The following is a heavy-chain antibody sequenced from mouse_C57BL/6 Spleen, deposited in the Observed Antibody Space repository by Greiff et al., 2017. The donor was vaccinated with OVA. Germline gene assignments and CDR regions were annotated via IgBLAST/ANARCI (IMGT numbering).Heavy chain of an antibody. CDR1: GYSITSGYY. J-gene: IGHJ1*03. D-gene: IGHD2-3*01. CDR2: ISYDGSN. CDR3: ARDGGYYDWYFDV. Sequence: EVQLVESGPGLVKPSQSLSLTCSVTGYSITSGYYWNWIRQFPGNKLEWMGYISYDGSNNYNPSLKNRISITRDTSKNQFFLKLNSVTTEDTATYYCARDGGYYDWYFDVWGTGTTVTVSS. V-gene: IGHV3-6*01.